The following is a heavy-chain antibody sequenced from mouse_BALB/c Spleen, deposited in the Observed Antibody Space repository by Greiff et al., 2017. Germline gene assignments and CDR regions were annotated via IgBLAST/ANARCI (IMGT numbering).Heavy chain of an antibody. V-gene: IGHV3-6*02. CDR2: ISYDGSN. J-gene: IGHJ4*01. CDR3: ARVLRPLAMDY. D-gene: IGHD1-2*01. Sequence: EVQRVESGPGLVKPSQSLSLTCSVTGYSITSGYYWNWIRQFPGNKLEWMGYISYDGSNNYNPSLKNRISITRDTSKNQFFLKLNSVTTEDTATYYCARVLRPLAMDYWGQGTSVTVSS. CDR1: GYSITSGYY.